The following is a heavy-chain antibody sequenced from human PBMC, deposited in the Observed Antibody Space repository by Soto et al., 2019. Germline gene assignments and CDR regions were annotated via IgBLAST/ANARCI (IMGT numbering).Heavy chain of an antibody. V-gene: IGHV3-66*01. CDR2: IYSGGST. CDR3: AIDSTGYSKDNYYYYMDV. J-gene: IGHJ6*03. D-gene: IGHD6-13*01. CDR1: GGPVSSNY. Sequence: GGSLRLSCAASGGPVSSNYMSWVRQAPGKGLEWVSVIYSGGSTYYADSVKGRFTISRDNSKNTLYLQMNSLRAEDTAVYYCAIDSTGYSKDNYYYYMDVWGKGTTVTVSS.